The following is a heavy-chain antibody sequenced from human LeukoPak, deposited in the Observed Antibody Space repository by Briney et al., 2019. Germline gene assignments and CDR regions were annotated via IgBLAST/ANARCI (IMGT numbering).Heavy chain of an antibody. D-gene: IGHD3-22*01. J-gene: IGHJ4*01. CDR1: GFTFDDYA. CDR3: AKGASGLSNLYFDS. V-gene: IGHV3-9*01. CDR2: ISWNSGSI. Sequence: PGGSLRLSCAASGFTFDDYAMHWVRQAPGKGLEWVSGISWNSGSIGYADSVKGRFTISRDNAKNSLYLQMNSLRAEDTALYYCAKGASGLSNLYFDSWGHGTLVTVSS.